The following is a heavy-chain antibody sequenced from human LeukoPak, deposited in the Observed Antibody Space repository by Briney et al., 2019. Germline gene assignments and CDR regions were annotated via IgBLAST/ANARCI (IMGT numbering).Heavy chain of an antibody. J-gene: IGHJ4*02. CDR3: ARPRYSSSWYGYFDY. CDR2: INHSGST. V-gene: IGHV4-34*01. D-gene: IGHD6-13*01. Sequence: SETLSLTCAVYGGSFSDYYWTWIRQPPGKGLEWIGEINHSGSTNYNPSLKSRVAISVDTSKNQFSLKLSSVTAADTAVYYCARPRYSSSWYGYFDYWGQGTLVTVSS. CDR1: GGSFSDYY.